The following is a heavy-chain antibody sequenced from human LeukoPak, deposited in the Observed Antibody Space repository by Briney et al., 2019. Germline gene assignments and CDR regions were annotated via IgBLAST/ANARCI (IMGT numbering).Heavy chain of an antibody. CDR3: ARHQYISGWYDAFDI. CDR2: ISSDGSNK. J-gene: IGHJ3*02. V-gene: IGHV3-30*04. Sequence: PGGSLRLSCAASGFTFSSYAMNWVRQAPGEGLEWVAVISSDGSNKYHADFVRGRITISRDNSKNTLYLQMNGLRAEDTAVYYCARHQYISGWYDAFDIWGQGTMVTVSS. D-gene: IGHD6-19*01. CDR1: GFTFSSYA.